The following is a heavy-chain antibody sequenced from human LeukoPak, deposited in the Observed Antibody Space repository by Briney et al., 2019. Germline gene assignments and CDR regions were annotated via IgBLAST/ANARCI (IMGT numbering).Heavy chain of an antibody. CDR3: ARSLIPGRWYFDL. Sequence: PGGSLRLSCAVPGFTFSSFPFHWVRQAPGKGLEWVAAISTDGSYKYRGDSVKGRFTISRDNPMNTLYLQMNGLRPDDTAVYYCARSLIPGRWYFDLWGRGTLVTVSS. D-gene: IGHD3-16*01. J-gene: IGHJ2*01. V-gene: IGHV3-30*04. CDR2: ISTDGSYK. CDR1: GFTFSSFP.